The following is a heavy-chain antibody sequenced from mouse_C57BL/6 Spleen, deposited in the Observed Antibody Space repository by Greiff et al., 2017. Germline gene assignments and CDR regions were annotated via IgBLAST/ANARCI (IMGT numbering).Heavy chain of an antibody. CDR3: ARWCGSSYG. D-gene: IGHD1-1*01. Sequence: EVQLQQSGPELVKPGASVKISCKASGYTFTDYYMNWVKQSHGKSLEWIGDINPNNGGTSYNQKFKGKATLTVDKSYSTAYMELRSLTSEDSAVYYCARWCGSSYGWGQGTLVTVSA. CDR2: INPNNGGT. J-gene: IGHJ3*01. V-gene: IGHV1-26*01. CDR1: GYTFTDYY.